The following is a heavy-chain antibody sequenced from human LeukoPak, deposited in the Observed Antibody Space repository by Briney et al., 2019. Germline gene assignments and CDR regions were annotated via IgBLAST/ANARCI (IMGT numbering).Heavy chain of an antibody. V-gene: IGHV3-23*01. CDR3: AKEGSSSWSQPFDY. CDR2: ISGSGDIT. CDR1: GFTFRSYA. D-gene: IGHD6-13*01. J-gene: IGHJ4*02. Sequence: GGSLRLSCAASGFTFRSYAMNWVRQAPGKGLEWLSAISGSGDITFHADSVRGRFTISRDNSQSTLYLQMTSLRAEDTAVYYCAKEGSSSWSQPFDYWGQGTLVTVSS.